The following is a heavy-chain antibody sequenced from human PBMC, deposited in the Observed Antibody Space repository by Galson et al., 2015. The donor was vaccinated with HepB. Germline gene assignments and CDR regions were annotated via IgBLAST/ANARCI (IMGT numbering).Heavy chain of an antibody. Sequence: SLRLSCAASGFSFSGYGMHWVRQAPGKGLEWVAVIWYDGGEKYYGDSVKGPFTVSRDNSKNTLYLQMNSLRVEDTAMYFCARAPEGYFDYWGQGALVTVSS. V-gene: IGHV3-33*01. J-gene: IGHJ4*02. CDR2: IWYDGGEK. CDR1: GFSFSGYG. CDR3: ARAPEGYFDY.